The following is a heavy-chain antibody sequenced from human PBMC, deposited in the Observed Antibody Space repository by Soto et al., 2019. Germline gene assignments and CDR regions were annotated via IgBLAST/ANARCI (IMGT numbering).Heavy chain of an antibody. D-gene: IGHD3-16*01. CDR1: GFTFSNNA. CDR2: ISYDARET. J-gene: IGHJ5*02. Sequence: QVHLVESGGGVVQSGGPLRLSCVGSGFTFSNNAMHWVRQAPGKGPEWEAFISYDARETFYADSVKGRFTISRDNPKIDFLLPMNSPTADETAGYYCASARVGDSSLDRWGQGTLVTVSS. CDR3: ASARVGDSSLDR. V-gene: IGHV3-30*03.